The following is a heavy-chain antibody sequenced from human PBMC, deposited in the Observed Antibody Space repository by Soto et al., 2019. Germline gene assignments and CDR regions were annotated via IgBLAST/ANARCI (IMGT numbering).Heavy chain of an antibody. CDR2: MNPNSGNT. D-gene: IGHD1-20*01. V-gene: IGHV1-8*01. CDR1: GYSFSDYD. CDR3: ARDNRYNWNDEGWFDP. Sequence: QVQLVQSGAEVKKPGASVKVSCKASGYSFSDYDINWVRQATGQGPEWMGWMNPNSGNTGYAQKFQGRVTMTRNTSINTAYMELSSLGSEDTAVYYCARDNRYNWNDEGWFDPWGLGTLVTVSS. J-gene: IGHJ5*02.